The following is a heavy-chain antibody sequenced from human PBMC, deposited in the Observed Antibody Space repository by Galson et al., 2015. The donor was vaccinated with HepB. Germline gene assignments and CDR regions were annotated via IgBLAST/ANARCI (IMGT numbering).Heavy chain of an antibody. V-gene: IGHV1-3*01. D-gene: IGHD6-13*01. Sequence: SVKVSCKASGYTFTGYAMHWVRQAPGQRLEWMGWINAGNGNTKYSQKFQGRVTITRDTSASTAYMELSSLRSEDTAVYYCAREKAAAGTLFYWGQGTLVTVSS. CDR2: INAGNGNT. CDR1: GYTFTGYA. CDR3: AREKAAAGTLFY. J-gene: IGHJ4*02.